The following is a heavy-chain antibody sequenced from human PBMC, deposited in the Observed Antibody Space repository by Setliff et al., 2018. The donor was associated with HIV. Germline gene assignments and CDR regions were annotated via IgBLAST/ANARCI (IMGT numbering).Heavy chain of an antibody. J-gene: IGHJ2*01. D-gene: IGHD2-15*01. CDR1: GGSISSYY. CDR3: ARVGYCSGGSCYGDWYFDL. Sequence: SETLSLTCTVSGGSISSYYWSWIRQPAGKGLEWIGRIYTSGSTNYNPSLKGRVTMSVDTSKNQFSLKLSSVTAADTAVYYCARVGYCSGGSCYGDWYFDLWGRGTLVTVSS. CDR2: IYTSGST. V-gene: IGHV4-4*07.